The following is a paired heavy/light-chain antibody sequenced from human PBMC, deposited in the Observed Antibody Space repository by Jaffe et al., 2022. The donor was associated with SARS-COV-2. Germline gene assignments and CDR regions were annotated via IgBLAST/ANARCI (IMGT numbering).Light chain of an antibody. J-gene: IGKJ1*01. CDR3: QQYGRSPGT. V-gene: IGKV3-20*01. Sequence: EIVLTQSPGTLSVSPGERATLSCRASQSVSNNYLAWYQQRPGQAPRLLIFGASSRAAGIPARFSGSGSGTDFTLTIARLEPEDFAVYYCQQYGRSPGTFGQGTNVEVK. CDR1: QSVSNNY. CDR2: GAS.
Heavy chain of an antibody. D-gene: IGHD3-22*01. V-gene: IGHV1-69*01. CDR1: GGTFSTST. CDR3: ARGYHDRSGSYIMHWYLDL. J-gene: IGHJ2*01. CDR2: IIPLFGTA. Sequence: QGQLVQSGAEVKKPGSSVKVSCKASGGTFSTSTITWVRQAPGQGPEWMGGIIPLFGTANYTQKFQGRVTITADESTTTAYMEMSSLTSEDTAVYYCARGYHDRSGSYIMHWYLDLWGRGTLVTVSS.